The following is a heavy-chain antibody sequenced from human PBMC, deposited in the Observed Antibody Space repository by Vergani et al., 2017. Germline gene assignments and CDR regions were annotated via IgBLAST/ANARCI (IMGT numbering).Heavy chain of an antibody. V-gene: IGHV1-2*02. CDR2: INPNSGGT. J-gene: IGHJ6*02. CDR1: GYTFTGYY. Sequence: QVQLVQSGAEVKKPGASVKVSCKASGYTFTGYYMHWVRQAPGQGLEWMGWINPNSGGTNYAQKFQGRVTMTRDTSISTAYMELSRLRSDDTAVYYCARDSGYDSDLYYYYYGMDVWGQGTTVTVSS. CDR3: ARDSGYDSDLYYYYYGMDV. D-gene: IGHD5-12*01.